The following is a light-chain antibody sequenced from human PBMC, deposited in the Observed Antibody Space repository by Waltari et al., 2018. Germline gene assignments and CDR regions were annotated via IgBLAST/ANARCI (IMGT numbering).Light chain of an antibody. J-gene: IGLJ1*01. CDR1: KIGRKN. CDR2: DDG. V-gene: IGLV3-21*02. CDR3: QVWDSGTNHYV. Sequence: SYELSQPPSVSVAPGQTARITFAGDKIGRKNVHWYQHKPGQAPVLVVYDDGDRPSGIPECFSGSNSGNTAALTISRVDAGDEAEYYCQVWDSGTNHYVFGTVTKVTVL.